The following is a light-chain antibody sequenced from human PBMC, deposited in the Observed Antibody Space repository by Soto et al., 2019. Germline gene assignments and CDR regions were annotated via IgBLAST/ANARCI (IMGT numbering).Light chain of an antibody. J-gene: IGLJ1*01. CDR2: DVT. CDR1: SSDVGGYNY. V-gene: IGLV2-11*01. Sequence: QSALTHPRSVSWSPGHSVTISCTGTSSDVGGYNYVSWYQQHPGKAPELMIYDVTKRPSGVPDRFSGSKSGNTASLTTSGLQAEGEADYYCCSYVGTDNYSFGTGTKVTAL. CDR3: CSYVGTDNYS.